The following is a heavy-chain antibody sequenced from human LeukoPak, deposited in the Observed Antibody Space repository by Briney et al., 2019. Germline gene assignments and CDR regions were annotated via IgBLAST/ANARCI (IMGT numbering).Heavy chain of an antibody. CDR1: GFTFSDTY. CDR3: AKGRALVGGTTRSYDS. D-gene: IGHD1-26*01. J-gene: IGHJ5*02. Sequence: PGGSLRLSCAVSGFTFSDTYMTWIRQAPGKGLESLSYISPSGTDISYADSVKGRFTISRDNSKNTLYLQMNSLGVEDTAVYYCAKGRALVGGTTRSYDSWGQGPWSPSPQ. CDR2: ISPSGTDI. V-gene: IGHV3-11*01.